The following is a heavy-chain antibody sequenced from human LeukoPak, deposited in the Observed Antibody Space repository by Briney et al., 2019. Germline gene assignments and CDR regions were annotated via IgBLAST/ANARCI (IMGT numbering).Heavy chain of an antibody. D-gene: IGHD5-12*01. CDR2: IYYSGST. CDR1: GGSISSYY. CDR3: ARHGYSGYVDPYYLDY. J-gene: IGHJ4*02. Sequence: SETLSLTCTVSGGSISSYYWSWIRQPPGKGLEWIGYIYYSGSTNYNPSLKSRVTISVDTSKNQFSLKLSSVTAADTAVYYCARHGYSGYVDPYYLDYWGQGTLVTVSS. V-gene: IGHV4-59*08.